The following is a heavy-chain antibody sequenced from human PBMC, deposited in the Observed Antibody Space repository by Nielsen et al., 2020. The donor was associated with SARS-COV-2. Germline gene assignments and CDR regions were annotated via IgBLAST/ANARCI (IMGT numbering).Heavy chain of an antibody. CDR2: IYPGDSDT. CDR3: ARQQSTSISYYGMDV. Sequence: GESLKISCKGSGYSFTRYWIGWVRQMPGKGLEWMGIIYPGDSDTRYSPSFQGQVTISADKSISTAYLQWSSLKASDTAMYYCARQQSTSISYYGMDVWGQGTTVTVSS. D-gene: IGHD2-2*01. CDR1: GYSFTRYW. J-gene: IGHJ6*02. V-gene: IGHV5-51*01.